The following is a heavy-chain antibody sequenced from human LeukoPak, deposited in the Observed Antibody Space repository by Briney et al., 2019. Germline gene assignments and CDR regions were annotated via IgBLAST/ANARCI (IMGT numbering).Heavy chain of an antibody. D-gene: IGHD4-17*01. CDR1: AFIFSRYE. J-gene: IGHJ4*02. Sequence: GGSLRLSCVGSAFIFSRYELSWVRQAPGKGLEWVSYIATGSTIYYADSVEGRFTTSRDNTKNSLYLQMNTLRAEDTAIYYCARVPTVTGYFDYWGQGTLVTVSS. CDR3: ARVPTVTGYFDY. V-gene: IGHV3-48*03. CDR2: IATGSTI.